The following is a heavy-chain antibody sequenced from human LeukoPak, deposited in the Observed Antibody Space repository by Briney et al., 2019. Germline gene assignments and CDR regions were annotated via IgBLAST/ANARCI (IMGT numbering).Heavy chain of an antibody. Sequence: SETLSLTCAVSGGSFSGYYWTWIRQPPGKGLEWIGEINHSGSANYNPSLMSRVTISLDTSKNHFSLNLSSVTAADTAVYYCARDDLGVPAASVWGQGTLVTVSS. V-gene: IGHV4-34*01. CDR1: GGSFSGYY. D-gene: IGHD2-2*01. CDR2: INHSGSA. CDR3: ARDDLGVPAASV. J-gene: IGHJ4*02.